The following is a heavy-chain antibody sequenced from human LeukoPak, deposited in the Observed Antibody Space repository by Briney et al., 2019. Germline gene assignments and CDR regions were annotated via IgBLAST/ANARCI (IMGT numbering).Heavy chain of an antibody. J-gene: IGHJ4*02. V-gene: IGHV1-2*02. Sequence: ASVKVSCKASGYTFTGYYMHWVRQAPGQGLEWMGWINPNSGGTNYAQKFQGRVTMTRDTSISTAYMELSRLRSDDTAVYYCARDDLNNSGSYHFDYWGQGTLVTVSS. CDR2: INPNSGGT. D-gene: IGHD1-26*01. CDR3: ARDDLNNSGSYHFDY. CDR1: GYTFTGYY.